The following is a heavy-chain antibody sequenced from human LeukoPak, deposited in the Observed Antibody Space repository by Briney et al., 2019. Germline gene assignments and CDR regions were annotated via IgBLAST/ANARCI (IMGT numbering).Heavy chain of an antibody. J-gene: IGHJ4*02. V-gene: IGHV4-59*01. Sequence: PSETLSLTCTVSGGSISSYYWSWIRQPPGKGLEWIGYIYYSGSTNYNPSLKSRVTISVDTSKNQFSLKLSSVTAADTAVYYCAHNLGYSYGIGYWGQGTLVTVSP. D-gene: IGHD5-18*01. CDR1: GGSISSYY. CDR2: IYYSGST. CDR3: AHNLGYSYGIGY.